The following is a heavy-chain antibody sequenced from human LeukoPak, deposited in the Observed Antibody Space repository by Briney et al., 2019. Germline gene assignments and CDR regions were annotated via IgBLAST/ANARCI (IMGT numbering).Heavy chain of an antibody. CDR1: GGSISSGDYY. J-gene: IGHJ4*02. CDR3: ARYYGGNFGYYFDY. CDR2: IYYSGST. V-gene: IGHV4-30-4*01. Sequence: PSQTLSLTCTVSGGSISSGDYYWSWIRQPPGKGLEWIGYIYYSGSTYYNPPLKSRVTISVDTSKNQFSLKLSSVTAADTAVYYCARYYGGNFGYYFDYWGQGTLVTVSS. D-gene: IGHD4-23*01.